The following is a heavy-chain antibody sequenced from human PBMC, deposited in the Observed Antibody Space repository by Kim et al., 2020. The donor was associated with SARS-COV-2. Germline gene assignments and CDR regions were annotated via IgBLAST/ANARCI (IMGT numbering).Heavy chain of an antibody. V-gene: IGHV3-48*03. Sequence: GGSLRLSCAASGFTFSSYEMNWVRQAPGKGLEWVSYISSSGSTIYYADSVKGRFTISRDNAKNSLYLQMNSLRAEDTAVYYCARDPEPLIMAPDFDYCGQGTLVTVSS. CDR1: GFTFSSYE. CDR3: ARDPEPLIMAPDFDY. D-gene: IGHD3-10*01. J-gene: IGHJ4*02. CDR2: ISSSGSTI.